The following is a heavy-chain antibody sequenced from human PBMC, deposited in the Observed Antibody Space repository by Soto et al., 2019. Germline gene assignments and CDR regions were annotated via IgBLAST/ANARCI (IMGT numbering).Heavy chain of an antibody. Sequence: PGESLKISCKGSGYSFTSYWIGWVRQMPGKGLEWMGIIYPGDSDTRYSPSLQGQVTISADKSISTAYLQWSSLKASDTAMYYCARHSSGYCSSNSCYMDYGMDVWGQGITVTVSS. V-gene: IGHV5-51*01. CDR1: GYSFTSYW. D-gene: IGHD2-2*02. J-gene: IGHJ6*02. CDR3: ARHSSGYCSSNSCYMDYGMDV. CDR2: IYPGDSDT.